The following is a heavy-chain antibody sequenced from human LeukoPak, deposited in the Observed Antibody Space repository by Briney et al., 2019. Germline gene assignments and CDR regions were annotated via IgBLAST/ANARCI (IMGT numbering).Heavy chain of an antibody. Sequence: PSETLSLTCTVSGDSISSYYWSWLRQPPGKRLEWIGYVSNIETTNYNPSLKSRVTISVDKSKNQFSLKLSSVTAADTAVHYCARSYYDILTGYYTYNWFDPWGQGTLVTVSS. J-gene: IGHJ5*02. CDR3: ARSYYDILTGYYTYNWFDP. CDR1: GDSISSYY. V-gene: IGHV4-59*12. D-gene: IGHD3-9*01. CDR2: VSNIETT.